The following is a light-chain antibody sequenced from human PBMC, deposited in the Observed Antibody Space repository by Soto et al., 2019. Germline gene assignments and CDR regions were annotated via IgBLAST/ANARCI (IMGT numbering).Light chain of an antibody. CDR2: AAS. V-gene: IGKV1-9*01. CDR1: QGITNS. CDR3: QQLTSNPLT. Sequence: DIQLTQSPSFLSASVGDRVTITCRASQGITNSLAWYHQKPGKAPNLLIYAASTLQGGVPLRFIGSGSGTDFTLTISSLQPEDFATYYCQQLTSNPLTFGGGTKVEIK. J-gene: IGKJ4*01.